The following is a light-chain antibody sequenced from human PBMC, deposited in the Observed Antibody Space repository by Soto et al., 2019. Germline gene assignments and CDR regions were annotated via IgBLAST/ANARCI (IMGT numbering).Light chain of an antibody. V-gene: IGLV2-14*01. J-gene: IGLJ1*01. Sequence: QSALTQPASVSGSPGQTITISCTGTSCNVGGYYYVSWYQQHPGKAPKLLIYDVSNRPSGVSNRFSGSKSGNTASLTISGLHDDDEDYYCYSSYTSRSAPVFGTGTKVTVL. CDR3: SSYTSRSAPV. CDR2: DVS. CDR1: SCNVGGYYY.